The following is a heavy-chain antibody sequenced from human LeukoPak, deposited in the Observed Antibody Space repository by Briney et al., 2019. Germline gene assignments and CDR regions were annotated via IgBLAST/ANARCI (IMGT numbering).Heavy chain of an antibody. D-gene: IGHD2-15*01. CDR2: ISYDETNK. Sequence: GGSLRLSCAASGFTFSSYPMLWVRQAPGKGLEWVAVISYDETNKYYADSLKGRFTISRDNSKNTLYLQMDSLRGDDTAVYYCVRAQIPGRCGVGSCYSDYWGQGTLVTVSS. CDR1: GFTFSSYP. CDR3: VRAQIPGRCGVGSCYSDY. V-gene: IGHV3-30-3*01. J-gene: IGHJ4*02.